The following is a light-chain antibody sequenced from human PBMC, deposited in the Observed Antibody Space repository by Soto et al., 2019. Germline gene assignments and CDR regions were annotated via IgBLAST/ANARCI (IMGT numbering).Light chain of an antibody. Sequence: QSALTQPASVSGSPGQSITISCTGTSSDVGGYNYVSWYHQHPGKAPKLMIYDVSNRPSGVSNRFSGSKSGNMASLTISGLQAEDEADYYCSSYTSSSTLVFGTGTKLPS. J-gene: IGLJ1*01. CDR1: SSDVGGYNY. V-gene: IGLV2-14*01. CDR3: SSYTSSSTLV. CDR2: DVS.